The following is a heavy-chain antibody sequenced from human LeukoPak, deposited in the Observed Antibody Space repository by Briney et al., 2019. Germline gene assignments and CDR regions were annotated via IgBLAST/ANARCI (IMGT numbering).Heavy chain of an antibody. V-gene: IGHV3-9*01. D-gene: IGHD6-13*01. CDR2: ISWDSSSR. CDR3: AKDCIAAAGDAFDI. Sequence: GGSLRLSCAASGFTFDDYAMHWVRQAPGKGLEWVSSISWDSSSRGYADSVKGRFTISRDNSKNTLYLQMNSLRAEDTAVYYCAKDCIAAAGDAFDIWGQGTMVTVSS. CDR1: GFTFDDYA. J-gene: IGHJ3*02.